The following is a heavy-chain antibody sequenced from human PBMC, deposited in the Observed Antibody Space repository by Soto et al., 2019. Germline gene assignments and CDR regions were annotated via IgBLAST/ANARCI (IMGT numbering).Heavy chain of an antibody. J-gene: IGHJ5*02. D-gene: IGHD3-16*02. CDR1: GGTFSSYA. CDR3: ARNKIMITFGGVIPDNWFDP. CDR2: IIPIFGTA. Sequence: ASVKVSCKASGGTFSSYAISWVRQAPGQGLEWMGGIIPIFGTANYAQKFQGRVTITADESTSTAYMELSSLRSEDTAVYYCARNKIMITFGGVIPDNWFDPWGQGTLVTVSS. V-gene: IGHV1-69*13.